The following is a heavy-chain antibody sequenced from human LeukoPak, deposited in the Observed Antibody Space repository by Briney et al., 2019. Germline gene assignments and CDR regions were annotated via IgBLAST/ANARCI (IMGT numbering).Heavy chain of an antibody. D-gene: IGHD2-2*02. CDR3: AGGGIVVVPAAIDGRDY. V-gene: IGHV4-38-2*01. J-gene: IGHJ4*02. CDR2: IYHSGST. Sequence: PSETLSLTCAVSGYSISSGYYWGWIRQPPGKGLEWIGSIYHSGSTYYNPSLKSRVTISVDTSKNQFPLKLSSVTAADTAVYYCAGGGIVVVPAAIDGRDYWGQGTLVTVSS. CDR1: GYSISSGYY.